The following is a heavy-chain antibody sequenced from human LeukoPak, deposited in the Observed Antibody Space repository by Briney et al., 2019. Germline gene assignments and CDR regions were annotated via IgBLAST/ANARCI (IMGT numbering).Heavy chain of an antibody. Sequence: ASVKVSCKASGYTFTSYGISWVRQAPGQGLEWMGWISAYNGNTNYAQKLQGRVTMTTDTSTSTAYMELRSLRSDDTAAYYCARDRGLGYCSGGSCLNWFDPWGQGTLVTVSS. V-gene: IGHV1-18*01. CDR3: ARDRGLGYCSGGSCLNWFDP. CDR2: ISAYNGNT. D-gene: IGHD2-15*01. CDR1: GYTFTSYG. J-gene: IGHJ5*02.